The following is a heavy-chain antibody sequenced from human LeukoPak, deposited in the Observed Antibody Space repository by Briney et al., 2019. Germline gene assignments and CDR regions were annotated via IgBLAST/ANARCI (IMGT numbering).Heavy chain of an antibody. CDR1: GYTFTSYY. J-gene: IGHJ4*02. CDR3: ARDFLGIAVAGTRGSYFDY. Sequence: ASVKVSCKASGYTFTSYYMHWVRQAPGQGLEWMGIINPSGGSTSYAQKFQGRVTMTRDTSTSTVCMELSSLRSEDTAVYYCARDFLGIAVAGTRGSYFDYWSQGTLVTVSS. CDR2: INPSGGST. V-gene: IGHV1-46*01. D-gene: IGHD6-19*01.